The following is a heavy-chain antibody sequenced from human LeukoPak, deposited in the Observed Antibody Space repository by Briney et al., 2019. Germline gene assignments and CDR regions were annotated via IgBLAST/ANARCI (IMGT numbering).Heavy chain of an antibody. CDR1: GGSISSYY. CDR3: ARDGVSSSWQYYYGMDV. V-gene: IGHV4-4*07. Sequence: SETLSLTCTVSGGSISSYYWSWIRQPAGKGLEWIGRIYTSGSTNYNPSLKSRVTMSVDTSKNQFSLKLSSVTAADTAVYHCARDGVSSSWQYYYGMDVWGQGTTVTVSS. J-gene: IGHJ6*02. D-gene: IGHD6-13*01. CDR2: IYTSGST.